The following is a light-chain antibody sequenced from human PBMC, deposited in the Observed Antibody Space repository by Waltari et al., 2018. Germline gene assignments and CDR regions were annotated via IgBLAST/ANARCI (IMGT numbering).Light chain of an antibody. Sequence: EIVMTQTPLSLSVTHGKTASIFCKSSQSLLDSNGKTYLYWYLQKPGQPPQLLIYEVSNRFPGVPDRFSGSGSGTDFALKISRVEAEDVGVYYCMQSIELPRTFGQGTKVEIK. CDR1: QSLLDSNGKTY. V-gene: IGKV2D-29*01. CDR3: MQSIELPRT. CDR2: EVS. J-gene: IGKJ1*01.